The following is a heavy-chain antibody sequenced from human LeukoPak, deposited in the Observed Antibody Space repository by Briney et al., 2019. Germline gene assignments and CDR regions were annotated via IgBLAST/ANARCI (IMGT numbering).Heavy chain of an antibody. V-gene: IGHV1-69*05. J-gene: IGHJ4*02. D-gene: IGHD4-17*01. CDR1: GGTFSSYA. CDR3: ARDDGDYSFDY. CDR2: IIPIFGTA. Sequence: ASVKVSCKASGGTFSSYAISWVRQAPGQGLGWMGGIIPIFGTANYAQKFQGRVTITTDESTSTAYMELSSLRSEDTAVYYCARDDGDYSFDYWGQGTPVTVSS.